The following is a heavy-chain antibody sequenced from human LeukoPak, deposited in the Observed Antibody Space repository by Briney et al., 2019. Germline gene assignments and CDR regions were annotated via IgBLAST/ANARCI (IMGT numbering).Heavy chain of an antibody. D-gene: IGHD6-6*01. CDR3: ARFRDSSSHYYYMDV. V-gene: IGHV4-30-2*01. CDR2: IYHSGST. CDR1: GGSISSGGYY. J-gene: IGHJ6*03. Sequence: PSETLSLTCTVSGGSISSGGYYWSWIRQPPGKGLEWIGYIYHSGSTYYNPSLKSRVTISVDRSKNQFSLKLSSVAAADTAVYYCARFRDSSSHYYYMDVWGKGTTVTVSS.